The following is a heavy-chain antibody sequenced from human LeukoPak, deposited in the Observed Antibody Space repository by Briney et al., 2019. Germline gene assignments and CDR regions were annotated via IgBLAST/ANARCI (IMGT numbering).Heavy chain of an antibody. CDR1: GASISSGNDY. Sequence: SETLSLTCTVSGASISSGNDYWTWIRQPAGKGLEWIGRIYTSGTTNYNPSLKSRVTVSVDTSKNQFSLKLSSVTAADTAVYYCARETSQKGAHYMDVWGKGTTVTISS. J-gene: IGHJ6*03. V-gene: IGHV4-61*02. CDR2: IYTSGTT. CDR3: ARETSQKGAHYMDV. D-gene: IGHD3-16*01.